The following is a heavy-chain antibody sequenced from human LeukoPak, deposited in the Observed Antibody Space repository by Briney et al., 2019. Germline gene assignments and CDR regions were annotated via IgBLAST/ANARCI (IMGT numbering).Heavy chain of an antibody. CDR2: ITSSGGST. J-gene: IGHJ3*02. V-gene: IGHV3-64*01. Sequence: GGSLRLSCAASGFIFNSYAMHWVRQAPGRGLEYVSAITSSGGSTFYANSVKGRFIISRDNSNNTLYLQMGSLRAEDTAVYYCARRYSSSSRAFDIWGQGTMVTVSS. D-gene: IGHD6-6*01. CDR3: ARRYSSSSRAFDI. CDR1: GFIFNSYA.